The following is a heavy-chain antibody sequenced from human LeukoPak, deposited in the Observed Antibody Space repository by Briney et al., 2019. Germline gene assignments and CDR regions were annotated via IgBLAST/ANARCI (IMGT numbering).Heavy chain of an antibody. J-gene: IGHJ4*02. V-gene: IGHV4-59*01. CDR1: GGSISNYY. Sequence: PSETLSLTCTVSGGSISNYYWSWIRQPPRKGLEWIGYTYYSGSTNYNPSLKSRVTISVDTSKNQFSLKLISVTAADTAVYYCARESRVVPYYFDYWGQGTLVTVSS. CDR3: ARESRVVPYYFDY. D-gene: IGHD2-2*01. CDR2: TYYSGST.